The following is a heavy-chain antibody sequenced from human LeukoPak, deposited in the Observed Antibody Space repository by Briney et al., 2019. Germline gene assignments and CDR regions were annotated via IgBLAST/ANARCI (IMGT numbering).Heavy chain of an antibody. CDR1: GFTFSNYA. D-gene: IGHD2-2*03. Sequence: GGSLRLSGAASGFTFSNYAMHWVRQAPGKGLEWVALISYHGSDKYYADSVKGRFTISRDNSKNTLYLQMNSLRAEDTAMYYCTRFGYCSSTRCYFDGFDPWGQGTLVTVSS. V-gene: IGHV3-30*04. CDR2: ISYHGSDK. J-gene: IGHJ5*02. CDR3: TRFGYCSSTRCYFDGFDP.